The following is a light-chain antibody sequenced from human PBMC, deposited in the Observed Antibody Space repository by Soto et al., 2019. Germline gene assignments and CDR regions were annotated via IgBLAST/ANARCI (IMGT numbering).Light chain of an antibody. J-gene: IGKJ3*01. CDR1: QDIGTW. CDR3: QQANSLFS. Sequence: DIQMTQSPSSVSASVGDRVTITCRASQDIGTWLAWYQQKPGKAPKLLIFGPSRLHSGVPSRFSGSGSGTDFTLTISSLQPEDFATYYCQQANSLFSFGPGTKWIS. CDR2: GPS. V-gene: IGKV1-12*01.